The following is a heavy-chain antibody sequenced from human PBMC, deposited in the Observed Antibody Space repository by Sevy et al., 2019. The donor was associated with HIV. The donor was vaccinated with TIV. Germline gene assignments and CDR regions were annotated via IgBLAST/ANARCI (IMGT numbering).Heavy chain of an antibody. Sequence: GGSLRLSCAASGFTFSIYWMHWVRQVPGKGLVWVSRINSDGSSTRYADSVKGRFTCSRDNAKNTLYLQKNSLRAEDTADYYCVRGGVGGYSYGFDYWGQGTLVTVSS. CDR3: VRGGVGGYSYGFDY. V-gene: IGHV3-74*01. J-gene: IGHJ4*02. CDR2: INSDGSST. CDR1: GFTFSIYW. D-gene: IGHD5-18*01.